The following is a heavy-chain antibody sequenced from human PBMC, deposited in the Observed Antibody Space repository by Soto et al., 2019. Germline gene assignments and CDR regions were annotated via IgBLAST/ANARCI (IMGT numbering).Heavy chain of an antibody. CDR1: GDTFASFG. Sequence: ASVKVSCKASGDTFASFGFSWVRQAPGQGLEWLGWISAYNGNTHYAQKVRDRVTLTTDTSTNTAYMELRSLTSDDTAVYYCARDQESITDRILQYWGQGTRVTVSS. CDR2: ISAYNGNT. CDR3: ARDQESITDRILQY. D-gene: IGHD3-10*01. J-gene: IGHJ4*02. V-gene: IGHV1-18*01.